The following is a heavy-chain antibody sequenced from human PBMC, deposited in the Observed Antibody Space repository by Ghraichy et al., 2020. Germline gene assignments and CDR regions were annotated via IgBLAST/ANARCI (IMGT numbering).Heavy chain of an antibody. D-gene: IGHD3-10*01. J-gene: IGHJ4*02. V-gene: IGHV4-31*03. CDR3: AREPKLGITMVRGGLFDY. Sequence: SETLSLTCTVSGGSISSGGYYWSWIRQHPGKGLEWIGYIYYSGSTYYNPSLKSRVTISVDTSKNQFSLKLSSVTAADTAVYYCAREPKLGITMVRGGLFDYWGQGTLVTVSS. CDR2: IYYSGST. CDR1: GGSISSGGYY.